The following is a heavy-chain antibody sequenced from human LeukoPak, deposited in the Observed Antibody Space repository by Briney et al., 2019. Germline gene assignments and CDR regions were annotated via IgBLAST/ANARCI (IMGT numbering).Heavy chain of an antibody. CDR3: ARRLNSGRPYFDY. CDR2: LFYTGNP. J-gene: IGHJ4*02. Sequence: KPSETLSHICTVSGGSISSSSYYCDWIRQPPGRGLEWIGSLFYTGNPYYSPSLKNRVTMSLDTSKNQFSLKLTSVAAADTAVYYCARRLNSGRPYFDYWGQRGLVTVSS. D-gene: IGHD1-26*01. V-gene: IGHV4-39*01. CDR1: GGSISSSSYY.